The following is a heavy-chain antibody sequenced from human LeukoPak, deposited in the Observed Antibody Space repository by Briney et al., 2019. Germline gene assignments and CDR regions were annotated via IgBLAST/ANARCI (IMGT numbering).Heavy chain of an antibody. V-gene: IGHV3-21*01. J-gene: IGHJ4*02. Sequence: GGSLRLSCAASGFTFSIYSMNWVRQVPGKGLEWVSSISGMSVYIFYADSVKGRFTISRDNAKNSLYLQMNSLRAEDTAVYYCARDLDDSGGDYYGYWGQGTLVTVSS. D-gene: IGHD3-22*01. CDR2: ISGMSVYI. CDR1: GFTFSIYS. CDR3: ARDLDDSGGDYYGY.